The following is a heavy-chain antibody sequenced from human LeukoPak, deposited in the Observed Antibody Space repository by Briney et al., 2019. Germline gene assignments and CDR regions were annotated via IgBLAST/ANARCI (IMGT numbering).Heavy chain of an antibody. CDR1: GYTFTGYY. CDR2: INPNSGGT. Sequence: ASVKVSCKASGYTFTGYYMHWVRQAPGQGLEWMGWINPNSGGTNYAQKFQGRVTMTRDTSISTAYMELSRLRSDDTAVYYCASHVVPAAIDYYYMDVWGKGTTVTVSS. D-gene: IGHD2-2*02. J-gene: IGHJ6*03. CDR3: ASHVVPAAIDYYYMDV. V-gene: IGHV1-2*02.